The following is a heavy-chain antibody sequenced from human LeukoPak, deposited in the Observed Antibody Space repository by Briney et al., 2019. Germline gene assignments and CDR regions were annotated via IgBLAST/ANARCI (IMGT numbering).Heavy chain of an antibody. J-gene: IGHJ4*02. Sequence: ASVKVSCKASGYTFTDYYMHWVRQAPGQGLEWMGWINPNSGGTNYAQKFYARITMTRDTSISTAYMELSRLRSDDTAVFYCARSPDILTGENFDYWGQGTLVTVSS. V-gene: IGHV1-2*02. CDR2: INPNSGGT. CDR3: ARSPDILTGENFDY. D-gene: IGHD3-9*01. CDR1: GYTFTDYY.